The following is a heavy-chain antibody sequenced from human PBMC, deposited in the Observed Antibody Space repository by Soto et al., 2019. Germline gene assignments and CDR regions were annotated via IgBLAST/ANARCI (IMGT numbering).Heavy chain of an antibody. D-gene: IGHD3-16*01. J-gene: IGHJ4*02. V-gene: IGHV4-39*01. Sequence: QLLLQESGPGLVRPSETLSLTCTVSGGSTNSRSDYWGWIRQPPGKGLEWIGSVYYSGSTYDNPSLQSRVTISVDASRNQFSLKLISVTAADTAVYFCARQPRGPGYGERGLYFDYWGQGTLVTVSS. CDR3: ARQPRGPGYGERGLYFDY. CDR1: GGSTNSRSDY. CDR2: VYYSGST.